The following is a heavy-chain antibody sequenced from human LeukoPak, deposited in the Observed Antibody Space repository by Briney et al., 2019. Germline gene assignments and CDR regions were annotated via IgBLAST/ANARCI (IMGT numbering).Heavy chain of an antibody. CDR2: INHSGST. CDR1: GGSFSGYY. Sequence: SETLSLTCAVYGGSFSGYYWSWIRQPPGKGLEWIGEINHSGSTNYNPSLKSRATISVDTSKNQFSLKLSSVTAADTAVYYCARGRTRRQLWFDYWGQGTLVTVSS. D-gene: IGHD5-18*01. V-gene: IGHV4-34*01. CDR3: ARGRTRRQLWFDY. J-gene: IGHJ4*02.